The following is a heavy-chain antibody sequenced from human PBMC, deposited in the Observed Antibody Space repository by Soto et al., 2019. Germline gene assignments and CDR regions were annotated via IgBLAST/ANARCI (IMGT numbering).Heavy chain of an antibody. CDR3: ARASGDYGLSEFFQH. CDR2: ISTHNAGT. Sequence: QVQLVQSGGEVKKPGASVKVSCKTSGYTFTRYRISWVRQAPGQGPEWMGWISTHNAGTNYAQKVQDRVSMTIDTTTDTAYMEMSSLTSDDTAVYYCARASGDYGLSEFFQHWGQGTLVTVSS. D-gene: IGHD4-17*01. CDR1: GYTFTRYR. V-gene: IGHV1-18*01. J-gene: IGHJ1*01.